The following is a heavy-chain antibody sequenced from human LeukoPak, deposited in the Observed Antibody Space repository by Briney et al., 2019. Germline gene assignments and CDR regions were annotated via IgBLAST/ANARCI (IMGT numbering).Heavy chain of an antibody. J-gene: IGHJ4*02. Sequence: SETLSLTCTLSGGSISSYYWSWIRQPAGKGLEWIGRIYTSGSTNYNPSLKSRVTMSVDTSKNQFSLKLSSVTAADTAVYYCARGVDGSGSYYISYFDYWGQGTLVTVSS. CDR2: IYTSGST. V-gene: IGHV4-4*07. D-gene: IGHD3-10*01. CDR3: ARGVDGSGSYYISYFDY. CDR1: GGSISSYY.